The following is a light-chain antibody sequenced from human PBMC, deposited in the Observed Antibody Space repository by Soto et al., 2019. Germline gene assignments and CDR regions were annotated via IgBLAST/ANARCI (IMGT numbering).Light chain of an antibody. CDR1: QSVSIF. CDR3: QQYGSSPYT. Sequence: EIVLTQSPATLSLSPGERATLSCRASQSVSIFLTWYQQKPGQAPRLLIYDASQRATGIPARFSGSGSGTDFTLTISRLEPEDFAVYYCQQYGSSPYTFGQGTKLEIK. CDR2: DAS. V-gene: IGKV3-20*01. J-gene: IGKJ2*01.